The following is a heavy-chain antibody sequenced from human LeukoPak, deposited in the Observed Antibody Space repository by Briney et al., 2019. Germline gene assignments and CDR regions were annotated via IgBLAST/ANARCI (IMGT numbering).Heavy chain of an antibody. V-gene: IGHV1-46*01. CDR3: ARGITMIRGIIRGWFDP. CDR2: INPSGGST. Sequence: ASVKVSCKASGYTFTSYYMHWVRQAPGQGLEWMGIINPSGGSTSYAQKFQGRVTMTRDTSTSTVYMELSSLRSEDTAVYYCARGITMIRGIIRGWFDPWGQGTLVTVSS. J-gene: IGHJ5*02. D-gene: IGHD3-10*01. CDR1: GYTFTSYY.